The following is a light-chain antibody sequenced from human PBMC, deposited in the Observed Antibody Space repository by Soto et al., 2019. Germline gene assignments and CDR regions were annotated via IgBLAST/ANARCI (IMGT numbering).Light chain of an antibody. CDR2: DAS. CDR1: QSISSW. J-gene: IGKJ1*01. CDR3: QQYNSYSPA. Sequence: DIQMTQSPSTLSASVGDRVTITCRASQSISSWLAWYQQKPGKAPKLLIYDASSLERGVPSRFSGSGSGTEFTLTISSLQPDDFATYYGQQYNSYSPAFGQGTKVEIK. V-gene: IGKV1-5*01.